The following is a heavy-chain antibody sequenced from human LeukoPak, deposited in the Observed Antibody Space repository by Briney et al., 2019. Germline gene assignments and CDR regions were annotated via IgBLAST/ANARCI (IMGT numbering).Heavy chain of an antibody. CDR2: ICGSGGST. CDR3: TCNYYGSGSYYRRGHY. CDR1: GFTFSIYA. V-gene: IGHV3-23*01. J-gene: IGHJ4*02. Sequence: PGGSLSLSCAASGFTFSIYAMSWVRQAPGKGLEWVSAICGSGGSTYYADSVKGRFTISRDNSKITLYLLMNSLRAEDTAVYYCTCNYYGSGSYYRRGHYWGQGTLVTVSS. D-gene: IGHD3-10*01.